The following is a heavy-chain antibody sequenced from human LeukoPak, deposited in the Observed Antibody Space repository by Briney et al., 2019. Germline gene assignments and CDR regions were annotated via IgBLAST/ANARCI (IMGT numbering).Heavy chain of an antibody. V-gene: IGHV1-46*01. CDR1: GYTFTSYY. Sequence: ASVKVSCKASGYTFTSYYMHWVRQAPGQGLEWMGIINPSGGSTSYAQKFQGRVTMTRDTSTGTVYMELRSLRSEDTAVYYCARGYCSSTSCYEPPRYWGQGTLVTVSS. CDR3: ARGYCSSTSCYEPPRY. D-gene: IGHD2-2*01. J-gene: IGHJ4*02. CDR2: INPSGGST.